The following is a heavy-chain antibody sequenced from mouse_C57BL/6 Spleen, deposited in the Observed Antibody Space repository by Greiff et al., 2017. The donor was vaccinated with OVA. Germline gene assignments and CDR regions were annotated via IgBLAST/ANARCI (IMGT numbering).Heavy chain of an antibody. D-gene: IGHD1-1*01. CDR2: IDPSDSET. V-gene: IGHV1-52*01. CDR3: ASYYGSSYGYFDV. J-gene: IGHJ1*03. CDR1: GYTFTSYW. Sequence: VQLQQPGAELVRPGSSVKLSCKASGYTFTSYWMHWVKQRPIQGLEWIGNIDPSDSETHYNQKFKDKATLHVDKSSSKAYMQLSSLTSEDSAVYYCASYYGSSYGYFDVWGTGTTVTVSS.